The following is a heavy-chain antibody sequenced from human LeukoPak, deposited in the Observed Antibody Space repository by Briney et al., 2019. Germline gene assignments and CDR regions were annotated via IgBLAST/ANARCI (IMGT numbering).Heavy chain of an antibody. V-gene: IGHV3-30*18. CDR2: ISYDGSNK. CDR1: GFTFRTYS. J-gene: IGHJ4*02. CDR3: AKDNLPYCGGDCYTDY. Sequence: GGSLRLSCAASGFTFRTYSIHWVRQAPGKGLEWVAVISYDGSNKYYADSVKGRFTISRDNSKNTLYLQMNSLRAEDTAVYYCAKDNLPYCGGDCYTDYWGQGTLVTVSS. D-gene: IGHD2-21*02.